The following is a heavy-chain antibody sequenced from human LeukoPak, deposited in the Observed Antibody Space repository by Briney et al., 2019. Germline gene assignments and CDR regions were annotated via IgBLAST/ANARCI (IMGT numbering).Heavy chain of an antibody. V-gene: IGHV3-33*01. Sequence: GGSLRLSCAASGFTFSSYGMHWVRQAPGKGLEWVAVIWYDGSNKYYADSVKGRFTISRDNSKNTLYLQMNSLRAEDTAVHYCARAPVVPAAIGDYYYYGMDVWGQGTTVTVSS. CDR1: GFTFSSYG. CDR3: ARAPVVPAAIGDYYYYGMDV. J-gene: IGHJ6*02. CDR2: IWYDGSNK. D-gene: IGHD2-2*02.